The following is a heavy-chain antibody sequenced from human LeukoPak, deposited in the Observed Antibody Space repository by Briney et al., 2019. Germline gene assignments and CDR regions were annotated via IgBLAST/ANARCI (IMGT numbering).Heavy chain of an antibody. Sequence: GGSLRLSCAASGFTFGSYAMSWVRQAPGKGLEWVSVISGGGGKTYYVDSVKGRFTISRDNSKNTLYLQMSGLRAEDTAVYYCAKVSLVEWEKLYFDHWGQGTLVTVSS. J-gene: IGHJ4*02. CDR3: AKVSLVEWEKLYFDH. V-gene: IGHV3-23*01. CDR1: GFTFGSYA. CDR2: ISGGGGKT. D-gene: IGHD1-26*01.